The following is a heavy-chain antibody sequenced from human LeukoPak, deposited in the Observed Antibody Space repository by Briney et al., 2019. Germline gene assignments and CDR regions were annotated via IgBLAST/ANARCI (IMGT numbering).Heavy chain of an antibody. Sequence: GGSLRLSCAASGFTFSSHGMHWVRQAPGKGLEWVAVISYDENNKYYADSVKGRFTISRDNSKNTLYLQMNSLRAEDTAVYYCAKDQQQLAYLFYYWGQGTLVTVSS. V-gene: IGHV3-30*18. CDR2: ISYDENNK. CDR1: GFTFSSHG. CDR3: AKDQQQLAYLFYY. J-gene: IGHJ4*02. D-gene: IGHD1-1*01.